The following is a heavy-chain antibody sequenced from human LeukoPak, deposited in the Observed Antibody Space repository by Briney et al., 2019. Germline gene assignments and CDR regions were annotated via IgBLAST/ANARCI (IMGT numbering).Heavy chain of an antibody. CDR3: ARERQGIAEAGYFDY. CDR1: GFTFSSYG. V-gene: IGHV3-33*01. Sequence: PGGSLRLSCAASGFTFSSYGMHWVRQAPGKGLEWVAVIWYDGSNKYYADSVKGRFTISRENSKNTLYRQMNSLRAEDTAVYYCARERQGIAEAGYFDYWGQGTLVTVSP. D-gene: IGHD6-19*01. CDR2: IWYDGSNK. J-gene: IGHJ4*02.